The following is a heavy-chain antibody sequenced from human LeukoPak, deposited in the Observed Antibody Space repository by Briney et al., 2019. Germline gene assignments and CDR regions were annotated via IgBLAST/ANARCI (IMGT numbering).Heavy chain of an antibody. CDR2: IYYSGST. J-gene: IGHJ4*02. CDR3: ASRRYNFDY. Sequence: PSETLSLTCTVSGGSISSSSYYWGWIRQPPGTGLEWIGSIYYSGSTYYNPSLKSRVTISVDTSKNQFSLKLSSVTAADTAVYYCASRRYNFDYWGQGTLVTVSS. D-gene: IGHD1-14*01. V-gene: IGHV4-39*01. CDR1: GGSISSSSYY.